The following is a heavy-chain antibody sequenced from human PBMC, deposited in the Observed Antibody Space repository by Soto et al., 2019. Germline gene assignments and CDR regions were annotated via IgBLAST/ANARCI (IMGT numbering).Heavy chain of an antibody. CDR2: ISDSGSS. CDR3: ARTTFYDIFTAYYSLFDY. Sequence: QVQLQESGPGLVKPSQTLTLTCTVSGGSISSGSFYWSWIRQLPGKGLEWIGHISDSGSSYYNPSLESRVTISVDTSKNQFSLKLSAVTAADTAVYFCARTTFYDIFTAYYSLFDYWGQGTLVTVSS. CDR1: GGSISSGSFY. D-gene: IGHD3-9*01. V-gene: IGHV4-31*03. J-gene: IGHJ4*02.